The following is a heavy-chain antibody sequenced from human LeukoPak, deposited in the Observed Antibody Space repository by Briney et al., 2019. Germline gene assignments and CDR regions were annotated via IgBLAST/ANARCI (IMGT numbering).Heavy chain of an antibody. D-gene: IGHD2-8*02. Sequence: PSETLSLTCTVSGGSISSYYWSWIRQPPGRGLEWIGYIYYSGSINYNPSLKSRVTMSVDTSKNQFSLKLSSVTAADTAVYYCARHRRNYYGTGGSPFDYWGQGILVTVSS. J-gene: IGHJ4*02. V-gene: IGHV4-59*08. CDR2: IYYSGSI. CDR1: GGSISSYY. CDR3: ARHRRNYYGTGGSPFDY.